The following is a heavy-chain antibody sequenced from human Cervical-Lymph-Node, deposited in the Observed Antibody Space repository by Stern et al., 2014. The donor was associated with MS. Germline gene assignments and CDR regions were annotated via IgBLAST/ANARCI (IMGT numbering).Heavy chain of an antibody. Sequence: VHLVESGGGVVQPGGSQRLSCTASGFTFEDYAMEWVRQVPGKGPEWVAMIWYDGSQKYYGDSVRGRFSVSRDNSRNTLYLQMKSLSLEDTAVYYCARKIPDYYYYAMDVWGQGTTVTVSS. CDR2: IWYDGSQK. CDR1: GFTFEDYA. J-gene: IGHJ6*02. CDR3: ARKIPDYYYYAMDV. D-gene: IGHD2-2*02. V-gene: IGHV3-33*01.